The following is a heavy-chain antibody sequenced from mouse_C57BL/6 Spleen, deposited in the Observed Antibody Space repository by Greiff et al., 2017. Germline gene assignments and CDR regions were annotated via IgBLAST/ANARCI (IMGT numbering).Heavy chain of an antibody. CDR3: ARWVSSWFAY. D-gene: IGHD6-2*01. CDR1: GYSFTGYY. Sequence: VQLQQSGPELVKPGASVKISCKASGYSFTGYYMNWVKQSPEKSLEWIGEINPSTGGTTYTQKFKAKATLTVDKSSSTAYMQLKSLTSEDSAVXYCARWVSSWFAYWGQGTLVTVAA. CDR2: INPSTGGT. J-gene: IGHJ3*01. V-gene: IGHV1-42*01.